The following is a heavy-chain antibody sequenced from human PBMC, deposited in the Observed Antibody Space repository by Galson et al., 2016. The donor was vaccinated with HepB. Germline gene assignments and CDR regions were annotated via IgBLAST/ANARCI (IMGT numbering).Heavy chain of an antibody. D-gene: IGHD6-13*01. CDR1: GFTLSNYD. Sequence: SLRLSCAASGFTLSNYDTNWVRQAPGKGLEWVSDIKASDDTTHYADSVKGRFTISRDSYRNTVYLQMNSLRAEDTAVYFCAKVHSGYGSSLPYYYYYGLGVWGKGTTVTVSS. J-gene: IGHJ6*04. CDR3: AKVHSGYGSSLPYYYYYGLGV. V-gene: IGHV3-23*01. CDR2: IKASDDTT.